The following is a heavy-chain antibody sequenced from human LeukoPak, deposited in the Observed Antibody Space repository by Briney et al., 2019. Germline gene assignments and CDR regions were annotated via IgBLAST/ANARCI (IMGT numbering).Heavy chain of an antibody. CDR1: GFTFNNYA. CDR2: ISASGGTT. CDR3: AKEPREYCSSTSWPNWFDS. J-gene: IGHJ5*01. V-gene: IGHV3-23*01. D-gene: IGHD2-2*01. Sequence: GGSLRLSCAASGFTFNNYAMSWVRQAPGKGLEWVSAISASGGTTYYADSVKGRFTISRDNSENTLVLQMNSLRGEDTAVYYCAKEPREYCSSTSWPNWFDSWGQGTLVTVSS.